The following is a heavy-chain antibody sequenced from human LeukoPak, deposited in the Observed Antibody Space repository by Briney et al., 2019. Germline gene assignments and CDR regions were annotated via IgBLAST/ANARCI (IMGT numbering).Heavy chain of an antibody. J-gene: IGHJ6*02. Sequence: PGGSLRLSCAASGFTFSDWYMSWIRQAPGKGLEWVSYIDMSGRTIYYADSVKGRFTISRDTARNSLYLQMSSLRAEDTAVYYCARGHYGLDVWGQGTTVTVSS. CDR2: IDMSGRTI. CDR1: GFTFSDWY. CDR3: ARGHYGLDV. V-gene: IGHV3-11*01.